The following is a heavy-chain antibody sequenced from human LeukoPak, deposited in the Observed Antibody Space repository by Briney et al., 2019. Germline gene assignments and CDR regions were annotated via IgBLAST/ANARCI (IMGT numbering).Heavy chain of an antibody. Sequence: SETLSLTCTVSGGSISSGDYYWSWIRQPQGTGLEWIGYIYYSGSTYYNPSLKSRVTISVDTSKNQFSLKLSSVTAADTAVYYCARLSGSYYPDYWGQGTLVTVSS. CDR3: ARLSGSYYPDY. V-gene: IGHV4-30-4*08. J-gene: IGHJ4*02. CDR2: IYYSGST. CDR1: GGSISSGDYY. D-gene: IGHD1-26*01.